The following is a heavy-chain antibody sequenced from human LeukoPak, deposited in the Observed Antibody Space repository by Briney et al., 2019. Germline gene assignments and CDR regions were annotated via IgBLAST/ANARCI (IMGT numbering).Heavy chain of an antibody. D-gene: IGHD6-13*01. CDR2: INHSGST. Sequence: PSETLSLTCAVSGGSISSSNWWSWVRQPPGKGLEWIGEINHSGSTNYNPSLKSRVTISVDTSKNQFSLKLSSVTAADTAVYYCARAQQQLEMWYYYYGMDVWGQGTTVTVSS. CDR3: ARAQQQLEMWYYYYGMDV. V-gene: IGHV4-4*02. CDR1: GGSISSSNW. J-gene: IGHJ6*02.